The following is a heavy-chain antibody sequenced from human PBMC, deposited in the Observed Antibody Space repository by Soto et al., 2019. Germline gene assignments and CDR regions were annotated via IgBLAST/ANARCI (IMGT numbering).Heavy chain of an antibody. V-gene: IGHV3-73*02. Sequence: EVQLVQSGGGLVQPGGSLKLSCVASGFSFSGSDIHWCRQASGKGLEWVGRIRSKANSHATEYAASVEGRFTISRDDSKNTAYLQMSSMGSEDTALYYCTRQGPRDGYNWGFDYWGQGTLVTVSS. J-gene: IGHJ4*02. CDR3: TRQGPRDGYNWGFDY. D-gene: IGHD1-1*01. CDR1: GFSFSGSD. CDR2: IRSKANSHAT.